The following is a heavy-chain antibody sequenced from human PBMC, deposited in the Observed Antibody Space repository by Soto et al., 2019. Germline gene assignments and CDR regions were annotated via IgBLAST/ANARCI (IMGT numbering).Heavy chain of an antibody. CDR2: INQDGKED. V-gene: IGHV3-7*01. CDR1: GFTFSSYW. J-gene: IGHJ4*02. CDR3: ARTGDGHHDFLDY. Sequence: GGSLRLSCRASGFTFSSYWMKWVRHAPGKGLEWVANINQDGKEDNLLDSVKGRFTISRDNAKNSLFLQMNSLRVDDTAVYYCARTGDGHHDFLDYWGQGALVTVSS. D-gene: IGHD1-1*01.